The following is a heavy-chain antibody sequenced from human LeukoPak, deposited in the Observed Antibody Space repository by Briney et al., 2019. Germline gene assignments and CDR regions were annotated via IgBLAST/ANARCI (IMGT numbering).Heavy chain of an antibody. J-gene: IGHJ4*02. CDR2: IWYDGSYE. D-gene: IGHD4-17*01. V-gene: IGHV3-33*06. Sequence: GESLKISCVASGFALRSCNMHWVRQAPGKGLEGVALIWYDGSYEYYTDSVKGRFTISRDNSKNTLYLQMNSLRAEDTATYYCAKDSIDYDDYNYFDSWGQGSLVTVSS. CDR1: GFALRSCN. CDR3: AKDSIDYDDYNYFDS.